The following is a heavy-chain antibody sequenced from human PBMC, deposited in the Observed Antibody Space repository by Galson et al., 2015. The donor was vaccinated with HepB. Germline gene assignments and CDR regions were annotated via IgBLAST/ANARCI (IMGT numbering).Heavy chain of an antibody. D-gene: IGHD6-13*01. CDR1: GFTFGNYG. V-gene: IGHV3-30*18. CDR2: ISYDGNVR. CDR3: AKVAAAGFFEELDY. Sequence: SLRLSCAASGFTFGNYGMHWVRQSPGKGLEWAAFISYDGNVRYYSDSVKGRFTVSRDNSKNTLYLQMNSLRAEDTAVYYCAKVAAAGFFEELDYWGQGTLVTVSS. J-gene: IGHJ4*02.